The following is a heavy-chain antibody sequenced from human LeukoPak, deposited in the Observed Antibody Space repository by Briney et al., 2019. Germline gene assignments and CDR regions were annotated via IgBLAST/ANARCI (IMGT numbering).Heavy chain of an antibody. J-gene: IGHJ5*02. D-gene: IGHD4-17*01. CDR3: ARGNNYGDYEGWFDP. Sequence: SETLSLTCTVSGGSISSSSYYWVWIRQPPGKGLEWIGSIYYSGSTNYNPSLKSRVTISVDTSKNQFSLKLSSVTAADTAVYYCARGNNYGDYEGWFDPWGQGTLVTVSS. CDR2: IYYSGST. CDR1: GGSISSSSYY. V-gene: IGHV4-39*07.